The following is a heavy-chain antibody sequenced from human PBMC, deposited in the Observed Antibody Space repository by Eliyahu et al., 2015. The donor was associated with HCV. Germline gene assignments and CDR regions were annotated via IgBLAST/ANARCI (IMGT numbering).Heavy chain of an antibody. D-gene: IGHD3-22*01. Sequence: QVQLVQSGAEVQKPGASVKVSCKASGYTFTNYYIHWVRQAPGQGLEYIGIINPSGGTTAYAQKFRGRITMTRDTSTSTVYMELSSLTSEDTALYYCAREDSESSAYYHRHYFDYWGQGALVTVSS. J-gene: IGHJ4*02. CDR3: AREDSESSAYYHRHYFDY. CDR2: INPSGGTT. CDR1: GYTFTNYY. V-gene: IGHV1-46*01.